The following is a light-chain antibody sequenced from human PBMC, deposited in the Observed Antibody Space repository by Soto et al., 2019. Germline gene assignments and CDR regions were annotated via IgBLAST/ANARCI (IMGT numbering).Light chain of an antibody. CDR3: QKYNSALLVT. Sequence: DIQMTQSPSSLSASVGDRVTITCRASQGISNYLAWYQQKPGKVPKLLIYAASTLQSGVPSRFSGSGSGTDFTLTISSLQPEDVATYYCQKYNSALLVTCGPGTKVDIK. CDR1: QGISNY. CDR2: AAS. J-gene: IGKJ3*01. V-gene: IGKV1-27*01.